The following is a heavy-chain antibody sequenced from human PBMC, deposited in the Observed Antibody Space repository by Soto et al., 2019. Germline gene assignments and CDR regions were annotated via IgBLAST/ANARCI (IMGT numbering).Heavy chain of an antibody. CDR3: VKERYAQLWLEDYGMDV. J-gene: IGHJ6*02. D-gene: IGHD5-18*01. V-gene: IGHV3-30*18. CDR2: ISYDGTDK. Sequence: VGSLRLSCAASGFTFSSYGIHWVRQAPGKGLEWVALISYDGTDKYYADSVKGRFTISRDNSKNTLYLQMSSLGPEDTAVYYCVKERYAQLWLEDYGMDVWGQGTTVTVSS. CDR1: GFTFSSYG.